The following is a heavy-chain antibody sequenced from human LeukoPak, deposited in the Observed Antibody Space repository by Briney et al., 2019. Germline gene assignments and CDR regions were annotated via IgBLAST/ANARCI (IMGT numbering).Heavy chain of an antibody. CDR1: GFTFSSYE. V-gene: IGHV3-48*03. J-gene: IGHJ2*01. CDR3: ARAGGGDKQQLVWYFDL. Sequence: GGSLRLSCAASGFTFSSYEMNWVRQAPGKGLEWVSYISSDGSTIYYADSVKGRFTISRDNAKNTLYLQMNSLRAEDTAVYYCARAGGGDKQQLVWYFDLWGRGTLVPVSS. D-gene: IGHD6-13*01. CDR2: ISSDGSTI.